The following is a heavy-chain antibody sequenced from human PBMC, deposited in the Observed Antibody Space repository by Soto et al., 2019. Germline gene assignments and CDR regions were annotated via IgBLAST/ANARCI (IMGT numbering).Heavy chain of an antibody. J-gene: IGHJ5*02. Sequence: QVQLQQWGAGLLKPSETLSLTCAVYGGSFSGYYWSWIRQPPGKGLEWIGEINHSGSTNYNPSLKSRVTISVDTSKNQFSLKLSSVTAADTAVYYCARVWGVGVVAASYNWFDPWGQGTLVTVSS. CDR2: INHSGST. D-gene: IGHD2-15*01. CDR1: GGSFSGYY. V-gene: IGHV4-34*01. CDR3: ARVWGVGVVAASYNWFDP.